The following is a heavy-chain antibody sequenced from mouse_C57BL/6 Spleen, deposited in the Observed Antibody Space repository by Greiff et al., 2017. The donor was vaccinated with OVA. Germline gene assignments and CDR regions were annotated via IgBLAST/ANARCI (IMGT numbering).Heavy chain of an antibody. V-gene: IGHV2-2*01. D-gene: IGHD2-10*01. CDR3: ARNPLLSLTTRYYFDY. CDR2: IWSGGST. Sequence: VQLQESGPGLVQPSQSLSITCTVSGFSLTSYGVHWVRQSPGKGLEWLGVIWSGGSTDYNAAFISRLSISKDNSKSQVFFKMNSLQADDTAIYYCARNPLLSLTTRYYFDYWGQGTTLTVSS. J-gene: IGHJ2*01. CDR1: GFSLTSYG.